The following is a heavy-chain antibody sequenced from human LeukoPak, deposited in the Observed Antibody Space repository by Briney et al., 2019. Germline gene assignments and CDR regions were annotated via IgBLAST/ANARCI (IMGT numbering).Heavy chain of an antibody. CDR2: INYSGST. Sequence: PSETLSLTCTLSGGSMRIYYWIWMPHPPGKGLEWIGYINYSGSTNYNPSLKSRVTISVDTSKNQFTLKLSSVTAADTAVYYCARAVPGPDAFDIWGNGTTVTV. D-gene: IGHD3-10*01. V-gene: IGHV4-59*12. CDR3: ARAVPGPDAFDI. CDR1: GGSMRIYY. J-gene: IGHJ3*02.